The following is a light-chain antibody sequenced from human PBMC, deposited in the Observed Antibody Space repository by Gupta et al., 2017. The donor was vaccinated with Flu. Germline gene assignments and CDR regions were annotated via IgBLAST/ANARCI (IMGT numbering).Light chain of an antibody. J-gene: IGKJ1*01. V-gene: IGKV3-11*01. Sequence: EIVLTQSPAILSSSPGERATLSCRASQSVQYYLAWYQHKPGQAPRLLIYDASNRPTGIPTRGSGSGSGTDFTLTISSLEPEDVAVYYWQQSRRWTWTFGQGTKVEVK. CDR1: QSVQYY. CDR3: QQSRRWTWT. CDR2: DAS.